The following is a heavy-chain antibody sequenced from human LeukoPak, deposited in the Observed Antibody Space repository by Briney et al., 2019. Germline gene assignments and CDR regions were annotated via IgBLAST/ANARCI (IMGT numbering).Heavy chain of an antibody. V-gene: IGHV3-23*01. Sequence: PGGSLRLSCAASGFTFSSYGMSWVRQAPGKGLEWVSAISGSGGSTYYADSVKGRFTISRDNSKNTLYLQMNSLRAEDTAVYYCAKDLFYGDYPYWYFGLWGRGALVTVSS. CDR2: ISGSGGST. CDR1: GFTFSSYG. CDR3: AKDLFYGDYPYWYFGL. D-gene: IGHD4-17*01. J-gene: IGHJ2*01.